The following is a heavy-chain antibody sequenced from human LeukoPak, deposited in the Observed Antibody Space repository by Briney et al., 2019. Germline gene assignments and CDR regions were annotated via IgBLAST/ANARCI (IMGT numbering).Heavy chain of an antibody. CDR2: IYPGDSDT. CDR1: GYNFTSYW. CDR3: ARRGAGTFNWFDH. Sequence: GGSLKISCKGSGYNFTSYWIGWVRQMPGKGLEWMGIIYPGDSDTRYSPSFQGQVTISADKSISTAYLQWSSLKASDTAMYYCARRGAGTFNWFDHWGQGTLVTVSS. J-gene: IGHJ5*02. D-gene: IGHD1-1*01. V-gene: IGHV5-51*01.